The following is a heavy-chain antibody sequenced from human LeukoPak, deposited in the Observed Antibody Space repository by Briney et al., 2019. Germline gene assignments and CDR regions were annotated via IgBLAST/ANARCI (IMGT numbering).Heavy chain of an antibody. D-gene: IGHD2-2*01. CDR3: AKVPYCSSTSCSAEYFQH. J-gene: IGHJ1*01. Sequence: PGGSLRLSCAASGFTFSSYAMHWVRQAPGKGLGYVSAISSNGGSTYYANSVKGRFTISRGNSKNTLYLQMNSLRAEDAAVYYCAKVPYCSSTSCSAEYFQHWGQGTLVTVSS. CDR1: GFTFSSYA. V-gene: IGHV3-64*01. CDR2: ISSNGGST.